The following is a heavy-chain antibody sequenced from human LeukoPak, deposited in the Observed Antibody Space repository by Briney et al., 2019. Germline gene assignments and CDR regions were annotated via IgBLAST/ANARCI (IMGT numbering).Heavy chain of an antibody. CDR1: GFTYSAFP. J-gene: IGHJ4*02. Sequence: PGGSLRLSCSASGFTYSAFPMHWVRQAPGKGRVYVSAISSNGASTYYAGSLKGRFTISRDNSKNTLYLQMSSLRPEDTALYYCVRESAYYDYWGQGTLVSVSS. CDR3: VRESAYYDY. CDR2: ISSNGAST. V-gene: IGHV3-64D*09. D-gene: IGHD3-22*01.